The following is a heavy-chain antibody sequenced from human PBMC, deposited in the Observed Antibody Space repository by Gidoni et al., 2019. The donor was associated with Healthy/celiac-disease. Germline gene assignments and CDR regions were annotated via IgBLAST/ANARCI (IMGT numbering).Heavy chain of an antibody. J-gene: IGHJ3*02. CDR3: AKDGSSGYCSSTSCYTAFDI. Sequence: EVQLVESGGGLVQPGRSLRLSCAASGFTFDDYAMHWVRQAPGKGLEWVSGISWNSGSIGYADSVKGRFTISRDNAKNSLYLQMNSLRAEDTALYYCAKDGSSGYCSSTSCYTAFDIWGQGTMVTVSS. V-gene: IGHV3-9*01. D-gene: IGHD2-2*02. CDR2: ISWNSGSI. CDR1: GFTFDDYA.